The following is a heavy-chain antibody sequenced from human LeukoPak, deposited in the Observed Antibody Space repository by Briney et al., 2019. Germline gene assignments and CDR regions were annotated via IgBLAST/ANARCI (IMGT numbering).Heavy chain of an antibody. J-gene: IGHJ4*02. Sequence: GGSLRLSCAASGFTFSSYGMHWVRQAPGKGLEWVAFIRYDGSNKYYADSVKGRFTISRDNSKNTLYLQMNSLRAEDTAVYYCANRGKAAAGRDYWGQGTLVTVSS. CDR1: GFTFSSYG. CDR3: ANRGKAAAGRDY. D-gene: IGHD6-13*01. CDR2: IRYDGSNK. V-gene: IGHV3-30*02.